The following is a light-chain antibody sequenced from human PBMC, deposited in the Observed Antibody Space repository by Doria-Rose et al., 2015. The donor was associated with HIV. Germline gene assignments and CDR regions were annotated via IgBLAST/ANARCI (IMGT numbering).Light chain of an antibody. CDR3: QQTYSSPPWT. CDR2: AAS. J-gene: IGKJ1*01. CDR1: QTVSTY. Sequence: SLSASIGDRVTTTCRASQTVSTYLNWFQQEPGKAPKLLIYAASRLQSGVPSRFSGSGSGTDFTLTISGLQPGDFATYYCQQTYSSPPWTFGQGTKVEMK. V-gene: IGKV1-39*01.